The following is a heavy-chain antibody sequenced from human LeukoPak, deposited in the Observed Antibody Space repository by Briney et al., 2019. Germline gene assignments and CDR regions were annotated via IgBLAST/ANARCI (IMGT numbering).Heavy chain of an antibody. CDR2: ISGSGGST. J-gene: IGHJ4*02. V-gene: IGHV3-23*01. CDR1: GFIFSSYA. D-gene: IGHD2-8*01. CDR3: AKDRSCMNDGCHGDLDY. Sequence: GGSLRLSCAASGFIFSSYAMSWVRQAPGKGLEWVSTISGSGGSTSYADSVKGRFTISRDNSKNTVYLQMNSLRAEDTAVYYCAKDRSCMNDGCHGDLDYWGQGTLVTVSS.